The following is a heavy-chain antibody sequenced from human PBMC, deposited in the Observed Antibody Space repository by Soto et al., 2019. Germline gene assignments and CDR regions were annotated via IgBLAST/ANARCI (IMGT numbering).Heavy chain of an antibody. D-gene: IGHD3-10*01. V-gene: IGHV3-7*01. Sequence: GGSLSISCAASGFTFSTYWMSWVRQAPGKGLEWVANIKQDGSEKYYVDSVKGRFTISRDNAKNSLYLQMNSLRAEDTAVYYCARDETYYYGSGPVGGQGALVTVSS. CDR1: GFTFSTYW. J-gene: IGHJ4*02. CDR2: IKQDGSEK. CDR3: ARDETYYYGSGPV.